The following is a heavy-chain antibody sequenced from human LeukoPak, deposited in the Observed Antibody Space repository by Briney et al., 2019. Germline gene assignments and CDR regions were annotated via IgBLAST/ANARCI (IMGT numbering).Heavy chain of an antibody. D-gene: IGHD3-10*02. CDR3: AELGITMIGGV. V-gene: IGHV3-11*04. J-gene: IGHJ6*04. CDR2: TSSSGSTI. Sequence: GGSLRLSCAASGFTFSYFYMTWIRQAPGKGLEWVSYTSSSGSTIYYADSVKGRFTISRDNAKNSLYLQMNSLRAEDTAVYYCAELGITMIGGVWGKGTTVTISS. CDR1: GFTFSYFY.